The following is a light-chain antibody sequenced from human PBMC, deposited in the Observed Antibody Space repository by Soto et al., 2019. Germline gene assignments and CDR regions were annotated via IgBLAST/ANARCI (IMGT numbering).Light chain of an antibody. CDR1: QSVSSN. J-gene: IGKJ1*01. CDR2: GAS. CDR3: QQYNDWPRT. V-gene: IGKV3-15*01. Sequence: EIEMTQSPAPSSVSPGERATLFRRASQSVSSNLAWYQQKPGQDPRLLIYGASTRATGIPARFSGSGSGTEFTLTISSLQPEDFAVYYCQQYNDWPRTFGQGTKLDIK.